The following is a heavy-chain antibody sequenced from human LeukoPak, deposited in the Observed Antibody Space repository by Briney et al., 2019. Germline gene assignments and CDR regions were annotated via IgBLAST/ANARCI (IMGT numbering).Heavy chain of an antibody. J-gene: IGHJ2*01. D-gene: IGHD5-12*01. V-gene: IGHV4-39*01. CDR3: AISPARGRLRWLTSWYFDL. CDR2: IYYSGST. CDR1: GDSISSSSYY. Sequence: SETLSLTCTVSGDSISSSSYYWGWIRQPPGKGLEWIGSIYYSGSTHYNPSLKSRVTISVDTSKNQFSLKLSSVTAADTAVYYCAISPARGRLRWLTSWYFDLWGRGTLVTVSS.